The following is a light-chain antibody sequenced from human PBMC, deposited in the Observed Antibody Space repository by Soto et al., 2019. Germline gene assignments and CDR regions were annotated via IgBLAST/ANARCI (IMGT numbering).Light chain of an antibody. V-gene: IGLV1-47*02. CDR1: SSNIGSNY. Sequence: QPVLTQPPSASGTPGQRVTISCSGSSSNIGSNYVYWYQQLPGTAPKLLIYSNNQRPSGVPDRFFGSKSGTSASLAISGLRSEDEADYYCAAWDDSLSGWVFGGGTKLTVL. CDR2: SNN. CDR3: AAWDDSLSGWV. J-gene: IGLJ3*02.